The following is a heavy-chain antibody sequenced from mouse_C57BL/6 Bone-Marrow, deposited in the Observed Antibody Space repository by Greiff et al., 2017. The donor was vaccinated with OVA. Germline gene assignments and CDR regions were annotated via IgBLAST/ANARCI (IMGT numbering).Heavy chain of an antibody. J-gene: IGHJ2*01. CDR3: ARRLDSSGPDYFDY. V-gene: IGHV5-6*02. CDR1: GFTFSSYG. Sequence: DVMLVESGGDLVKPGGSLKLSCAASGFTFSSYGMSWVRQTPDKRLEWVATISSGGSYTYYPDSVKGRFTISRDNAKNTLYLQMSSLKSEDTAMYYCARRLDSSGPDYFDYWGQGTTLTVSS. CDR2: ISSGGSYT. D-gene: IGHD3-2*02.